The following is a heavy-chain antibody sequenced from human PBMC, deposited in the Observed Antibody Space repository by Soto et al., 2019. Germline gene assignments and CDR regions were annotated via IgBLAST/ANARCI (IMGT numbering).Heavy chain of an antibody. CDR2: ITPFNGNT. J-gene: IGHJ6*02. CDR3: ATDGLVVLANDSDGMDV. V-gene: IGHV1-45*02. CDR1: GYTFTYRY. D-gene: IGHD2-21*01. Sequence: QMQLVQSGAEVKKTGSSVKVSCKASGYTFTYRYLHWVRQAPGQALEWMGWITPFNGNTNYAQKFQDRVTITRYRSMSTAYMELSSLRSEDTAMYYCATDGLVVLANDSDGMDVWCQGTTVTVSS.